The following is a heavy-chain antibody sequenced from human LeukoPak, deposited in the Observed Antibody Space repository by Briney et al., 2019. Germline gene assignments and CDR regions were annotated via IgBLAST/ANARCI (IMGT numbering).Heavy chain of an antibody. CDR3: ARGKVAPAAPYNYYYYGMDV. V-gene: IGHV4-61*02. CDR2: IYTSGST. CDR1: GGSISSGSYY. D-gene: IGHD2-2*01. J-gene: IGHJ6*02. Sequence: SQTLSLTCTVSGGSISSGSYYWSWIRQPAGKGLEWIGRIYTSGSTNYNPSLKSRVTISVDTSKNQFSLKLSSVTAADTALYYCARGKVAPAAPYNYYYYGMDVWGQGTTVTVSS.